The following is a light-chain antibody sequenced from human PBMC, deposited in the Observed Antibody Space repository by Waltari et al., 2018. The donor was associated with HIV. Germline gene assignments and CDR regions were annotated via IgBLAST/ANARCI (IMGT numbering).Light chain of an antibody. CDR1: SSDVGGYNY. V-gene: IGLV2-11*01. J-gene: IGLJ1*01. CDR3: CSYAGSYTFDYV. CDR2: DVS. Sequence: QSALTQPHSVSGSPGQSVTISCTGTSSDVGGYNYVSWYQQHPGKAPKLMIYDVSKRPSGVPDRFSGSKSGNTASLTISGLQAEDEADYYCCSYAGSYTFDYVFGTGTKVTVL.